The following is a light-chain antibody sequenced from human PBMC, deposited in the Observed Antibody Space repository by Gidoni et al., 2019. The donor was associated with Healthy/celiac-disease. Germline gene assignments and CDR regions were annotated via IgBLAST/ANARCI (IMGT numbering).Light chain of an antibody. CDR1: QDISNY. CDR3: QQYDNLPLP. CDR2: DAS. Sequence: DIQMTQSPSSLSASVGDRVTIPCQASQDISNYLNWYQQKPGKAPKLLIYDASNLETGVPSRFSGSGSGTDFTFSIRRLQPEVIASYYCQQYDNLPLPFGGGTKVEIK. J-gene: IGKJ4*01. V-gene: IGKV1-33*01.